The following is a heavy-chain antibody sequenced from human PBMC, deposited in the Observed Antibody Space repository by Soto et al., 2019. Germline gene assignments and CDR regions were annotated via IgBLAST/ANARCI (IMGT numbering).Heavy chain of an antibody. CDR3: ARENRDDNSGWYSSSDWFDP. V-gene: IGHV1-69*13. D-gene: IGHD6-19*01. CDR2: IIPMFGTG. J-gene: IGHJ5*02. Sequence: ASVKVSCKASGDTSDSFSISWVRQAPGQGLEWMGGIIPMFGTGNYAQKFQGRLTITADESTGTSYMDLKSLRSEDTAVYFCARENRDDNSGWYSSSDWFDPWGQGTLVTVSS. CDR1: GDTSDSFS.